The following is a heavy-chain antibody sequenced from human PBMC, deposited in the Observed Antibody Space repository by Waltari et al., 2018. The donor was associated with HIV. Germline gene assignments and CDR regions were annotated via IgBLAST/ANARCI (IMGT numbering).Heavy chain of an antibody. V-gene: IGHV4-34*01. J-gene: IGHJ4*02. CDR3: TRQTLINVFNY. D-gene: IGHD3-10*01. CDR1: GGSLRGYY. Sequence: QVQLQQGGEGLLRASETLSLTCSVSGGSLRGYYWTWIRQTPGGRLEWIGDISQGGKPNYIPSPESRVTISGDTSKNQLFLNLTSVTAADTAMYYCTRQTLINVFNYWGQGSLVSVSS. CDR2: ISQGGKP.